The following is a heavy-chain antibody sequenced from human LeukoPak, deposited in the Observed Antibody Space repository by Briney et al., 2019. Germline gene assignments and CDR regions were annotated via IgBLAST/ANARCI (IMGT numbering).Heavy chain of an antibody. CDR3: ARGRGYSSY. D-gene: IGHD5-18*01. CDR1: GGSLSGYY. CDR2: INHSGST. V-gene: IGHV4-34*01. Sequence: SETLSLTCAVYGGSLSGYYWSWIRQPPGKGLEWIGEINHSGSTNYNPSLKSRVTISVDTSKNQFSLKLSSVTAADTAVYYCARGRGYSSYWGQGTLVTVSS. J-gene: IGHJ4*02.